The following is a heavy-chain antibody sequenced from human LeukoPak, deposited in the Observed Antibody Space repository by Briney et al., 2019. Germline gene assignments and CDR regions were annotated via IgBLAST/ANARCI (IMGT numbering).Heavy chain of an antibody. D-gene: IGHD3-10*01. V-gene: IGHV4-59*06. Sequence: PSETLSLTCTVSGGSISSHYWSWIRQPPGKGLEWMGYIYYSGSPSYTPSLKSRVTISVDTSKNQFSLRLSSVTAADTAVYYCARGSYYGFSGDSWGQGSLVTVSS. J-gene: IGHJ4*02. CDR2: IYYSGSP. CDR3: ARGSYYGFSGDS. CDR1: GGSISSHY.